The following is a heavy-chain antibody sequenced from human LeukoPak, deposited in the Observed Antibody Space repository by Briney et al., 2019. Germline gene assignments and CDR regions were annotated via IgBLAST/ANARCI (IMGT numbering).Heavy chain of an antibody. Sequence: GGSQRLSCAASGFTFSSYWMSWVRQAPGKGLEWVANIKQDESQKYYVDSVKGRFTISRDNAKNSLYLQMNSLRAEDTAVYYCARDKIEGPTKLDYWGQGILVTVSS. D-gene: IGHD1-1*01. J-gene: IGHJ4*02. CDR3: ARDKIEGPTKLDY. V-gene: IGHV3-7*01. CDR1: GFTFSSYW. CDR2: IKQDESQK.